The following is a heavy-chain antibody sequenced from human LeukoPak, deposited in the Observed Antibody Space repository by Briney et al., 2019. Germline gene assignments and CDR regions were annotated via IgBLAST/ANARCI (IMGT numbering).Heavy chain of an antibody. CDR1: GFTFSTYS. CDR2: ISTNSRNI. J-gene: IGHJ6*02. CDR3: ARGGSGYGDYYYFYGMDV. D-gene: IGHD3-22*01. V-gene: IGHV3-48*02. Sequence: GGSVSLSCAASGFTFSTYSMKWVRQAPGKGLEWVSYISTNSRNIYYTDYVKGRITISRDNDKSSLYLQMNSLRDEDTAVYYCARGGSGYGDYYYFYGMDVCGQGTTVTVSS.